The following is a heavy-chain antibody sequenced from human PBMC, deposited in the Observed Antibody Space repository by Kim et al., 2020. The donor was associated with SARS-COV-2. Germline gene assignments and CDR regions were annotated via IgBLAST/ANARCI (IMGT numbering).Heavy chain of an antibody. V-gene: IGHV3-53*01. Sequence: GRFTFSRDNSKNTLYLKMNSLTAGDTAVYYCARDGDLVDGYYYYGMDVWGQGTTVTVSS. J-gene: IGHJ6*02. CDR3: ARDGDLVDGYYYYGMDV. D-gene: IGHD7-27*01.